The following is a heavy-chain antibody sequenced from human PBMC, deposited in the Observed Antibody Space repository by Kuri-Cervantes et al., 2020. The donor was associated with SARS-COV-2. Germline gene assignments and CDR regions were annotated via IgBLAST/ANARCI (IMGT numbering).Heavy chain of an antibody. J-gene: IGHJ4*02. V-gene: IGHV3-48*03. CDR1: GFTFSSYE. Sequence: GESLKISCAASGFTFSSYEMNWVRQAPGKGLEWVLYISSSGSTTYYADSVKGRSTISRDNSKNTLYLQMNSLRAEDTAVYYCASIVTGDSSGYYWGQGTLVTVSS. CDR2: ISSSGSTT. CDR3: ASIVTGDSSGYY. D-gene: IGHD3-22*01.